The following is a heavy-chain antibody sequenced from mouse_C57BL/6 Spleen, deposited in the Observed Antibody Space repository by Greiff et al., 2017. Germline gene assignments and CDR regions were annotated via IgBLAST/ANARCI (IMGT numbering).Heavy chain of an antibody. D-gene: IGHD1-1*01. V-gene: IGHV5-9*01. CDR2: ISGGGGNT. CDR3: ARPYYGSSYGYVDV. J-gene: IGHJ1*03. CDR1: GFTFSSYT. Sequence: EVHLVESGGGLVKPGGSLKLSCAASGFTFSSYTMSWVRQTPEKRLEWVATISGGGGNTYYPDSVKGRFTISRDNAKNTLYLQMSSLRSEDTALYYCARPYYGSSYGYVDVWGTGTTVTVSS.